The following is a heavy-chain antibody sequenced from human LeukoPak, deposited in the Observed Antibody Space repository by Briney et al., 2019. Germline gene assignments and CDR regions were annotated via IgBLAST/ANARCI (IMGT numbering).Heavy chain of an antibody. CDR1: GYTFTSYD. Sequence: ASVKVSCKASGYTFTSYDMYWVRQAPGQGLEWMGIINPSGGSTSYAQKFQGRVTMTRDTSISTAYMELSRLRSDDTAVYYCARGGAAYDILTGDSIDPYKYMDVWGKGTTVTVSS. CDR3: ARGGAAYDILTGDSIDPYKYMDV. J-gene: IGHJ6*03. V-gene: IGHV1-46*01. D-gene: IGHD3-9*01. CDR2: INPSGGST.